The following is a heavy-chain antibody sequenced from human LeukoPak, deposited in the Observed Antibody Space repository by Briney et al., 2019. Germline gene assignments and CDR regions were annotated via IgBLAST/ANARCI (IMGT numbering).Heavy chain of an antibody. Sequence: GGSLRLSCAASGFTFSSYAVHWVRQAPGKGLEWVAVISYDGSNKYYADSVKGRFTISRDNSKNTLYLQMNSLRAEDTAVYYCARVMRCSSTSCYYYYYGMDVWGQGTTVTVSS. J-gene: IGHJ6*02. V-gene: IGHV3-30-3*01. D-gene: IGHD2-2*01. CDR2: ISYDGSNK. CDR3: ARVMRCSSTSCYYYYYGMDV. CDR1: GFTFSSYA.